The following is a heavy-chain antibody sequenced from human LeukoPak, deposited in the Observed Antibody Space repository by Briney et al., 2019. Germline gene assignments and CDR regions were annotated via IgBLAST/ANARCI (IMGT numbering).Heavy chain of an antibody. CDR3: ATQLGGSRRIDY. D-gene: IGHD2-15*01. Sequence: SETLSLTCTVSGGSISSGDYYWSWIRQPPGKGLEWIGTIYYSGSTYYNPSLKSRVTISVDTSKNEFSLKLSSVTAADTAVYYCATQLGGSRRIDYWGQGALVTVSS. CDR1: GGSISSGDYY. V-gene: IGHV4-39*01. CDR2: IYYSGST. J-gene: IGHJ4*02.